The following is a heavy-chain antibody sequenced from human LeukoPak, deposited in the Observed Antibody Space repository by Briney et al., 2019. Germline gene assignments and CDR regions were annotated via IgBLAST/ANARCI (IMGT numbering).Heavy chain of an antibody. V-gene: IGHV3-48*04. CDR1: GFPFSNYA. J-gene: IGHJ1*01. Sequence: GGSLRLSCAASGFPFSNYAMSWVRQAPGKGLEWVSYISSSSSPIYYADSVKGRFTISRDNAKNSLYLQMNSLRGEDTAVYYCARSSSWIGTNEYFLHWGQGTLVTVSS. CDR3: ARSSSWIGTNEYFLH. D-gene: IGHD3-3*01. CDR2: ISSSSSPI.